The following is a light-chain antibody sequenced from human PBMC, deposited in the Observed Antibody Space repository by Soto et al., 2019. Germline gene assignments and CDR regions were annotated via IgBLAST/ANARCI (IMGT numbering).Light chain of an antibody. V-gene: IGLV2-23*02. CDR3: SSYAGSTTFYV. CDR2: DVT. J-gene: IGLJ1*01. CDR1: STDVGKYDL. Sequence: QSALTQPASVSGSPGQSIIISCTGTSTDVGKYDLVSWYQHHPGKAPKLIVYDVTQWPSGASRRFAGSKSGNTASLTIFGLQADDEADYYCSSYAGSTTFYVFGTGTKVTVL.